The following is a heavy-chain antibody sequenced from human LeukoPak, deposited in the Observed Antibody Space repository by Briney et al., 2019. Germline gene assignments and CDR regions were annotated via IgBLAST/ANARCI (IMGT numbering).Heavy chain of an antibody. V-gene: IGHV3-43*01. D-gene: IGHD3-22*01. CDR1: GFTFSSNY. CDR2: ISWDGGST. J-gene: IGHJ4*02. CDR3: AKDISPGRGTYYYDSSGYYYPIGYFDY. Sequence: GGSLRLSCTASGFTFSSNYMSWVRQAPGKGLEWVSLISWDGGSTYYADSVKGRFTISIDNTNNSLCLQRNSLRTEDTALYYCAKDISPGRGTYYYDSSGYYYPIGYFDYWGQGTLVTVSS.